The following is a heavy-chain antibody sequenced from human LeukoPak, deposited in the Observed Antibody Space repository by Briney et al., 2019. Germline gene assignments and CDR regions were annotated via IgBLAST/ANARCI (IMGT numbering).Heavy chain of an antibody. CDR1: GGSISSGGYY. V-gene: IGHV4-61*08. J-gene: IGHJ3*02. CDR3: ARSSPLHDAFDI. CDR2: IYYSGST. Sequence: SETLSLTCTVSGGSISSGGYYWSWIRQHPGKGLEWIGYIYYSGSTNYNPSLKSRVTISVDTSKNQFSLKLSSVTAADTAVYYCARSSPLHDAFDIWGQGTMVTVSS.